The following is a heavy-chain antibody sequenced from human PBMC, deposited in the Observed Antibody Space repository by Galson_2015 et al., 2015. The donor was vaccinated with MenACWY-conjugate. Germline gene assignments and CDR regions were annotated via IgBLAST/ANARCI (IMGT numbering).Heavy chain of an antibody. CDR2: IIPNLGTA. Sequence: SVKVSCKASGGTFNSYGISWVRQAPGQGLEWMGGIIPNLGTAKYAQKFQGRVTITADTSTSTVYMELSSLRSEDTAVFYCARSEGPVKGYCSSSSCYFFDFWGRGTLVTVSS. V-gene: IGHV1-69*06. CDR1: GGTFNSYG. D-gene: IGHD2-2*01. CDR3: ARSEGPVKGYCSSSSCYFFDF. J-gene: IGHJ4*02.